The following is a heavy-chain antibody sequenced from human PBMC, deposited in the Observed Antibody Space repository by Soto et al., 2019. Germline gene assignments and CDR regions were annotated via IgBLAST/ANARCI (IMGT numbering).Heavy chain of an antibody. V-gene: IGHV5-51*01. J-gene: IGHJ4*02. CDR3: ARRGHATGWLFDS. CDR1: GYSFTSYW. D-gene: IGHD6-19*01. Sequence: EVQLVQSGAEVKKPGESLKISCKGSGYSFTSYWIAWVRQMPGKGLEWMGFIYPDASDTRYSPSFQGQVTISADKSIRTAYLQWSSPKASDTAMYYCARRGHATGWLFDSWGQGTLVTVSS. CDR2: IYPDASDT.